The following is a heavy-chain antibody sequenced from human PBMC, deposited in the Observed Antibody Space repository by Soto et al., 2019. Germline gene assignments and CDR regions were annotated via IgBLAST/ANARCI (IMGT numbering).Heavy chain of an antibody. CDR2: VSYDGGNE. CDR3: ARASGYDKWDTVNY. Sequence: QVQLVESGGGVFQPGRSLRLSCTASGFTFRSYAMHWVRQAPGKGLEWVASVSYDGGNEHYADSVKGRFTISRDNSKNTLSLQMNSLRVEDTAVVYCARASGYDKWDTVNYWGQGTQVTVSS. D-gene: IGHD5-12*01. V-gene: IGHV3-30-3*01. CDR1: GFTFRSYA. J-gene: IGHJ4*02.